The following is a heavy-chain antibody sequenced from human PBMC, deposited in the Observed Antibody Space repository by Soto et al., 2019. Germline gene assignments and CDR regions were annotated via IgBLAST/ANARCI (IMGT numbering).Heavy chain of an antibody. J-gene: IGHJ4*02. Sequence: SETLSLTCTVSGGSINDFYWSWIRQPPGKGLEWIGYIYYSGSTDYHPSLKGRVTISVDTSKNQFSLKLRSLTAADTAVYYCARVGGVAARTFDYWGPGTLVTVSS. V-gene: IGHV4-59*01. CDR1: GGSINDFY. CDR2: IYYSGST. D-gene: IGHD6-6*01. CDR3: ARVGGVAARTFDY.